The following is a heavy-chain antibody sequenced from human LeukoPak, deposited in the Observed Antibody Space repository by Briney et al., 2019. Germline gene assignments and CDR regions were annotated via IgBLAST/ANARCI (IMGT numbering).Heavy chain of an antibody. CDR3: ARVPAYYDSSGYYYYYMDV. CDR2: ISSSSSTI. Sequence: GGSLRLSCAASGFTFSSYSMNWVRQAPGKGLEWVSYISSSSSTIYYADSVKGRFTISRDNAKNSLYLQMNSLRAEDTAVYYCARVPAYYDSSGYYYYYMDVWGKGTTVTVSS. D-gene: IGHD3-22*01. V-gene: IGHV3-48*01. J-gene: IGHJ6*03. CDR1: GFTFSSYS.